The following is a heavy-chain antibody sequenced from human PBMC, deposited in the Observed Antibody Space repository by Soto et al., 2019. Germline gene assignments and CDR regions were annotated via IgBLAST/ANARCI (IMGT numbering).Heavy chain of an antibody. CDR1: GFTFSDNW. D-gene: IGHD7-27*01. CDR2: ISGDASST. V-gene: IGHV3-74*01. Sequence: EVKVVESGGGLVQPGGSLRLSCAASGFTFSDNWMHWVRQPPGKGPVWVSRISGDASSTSYADSVKGRFTISRDSAKNTVYLQMDSLRVEDMAVYYCTRGGTRTTYWGLFDSWGQGTLVTVYS. J-gene: IGHJ4*02. CDR3: TRGGTRTTYWGLFDS.